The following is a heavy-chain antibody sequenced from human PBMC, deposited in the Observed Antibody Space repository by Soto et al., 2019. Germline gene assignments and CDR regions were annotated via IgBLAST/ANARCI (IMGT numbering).Heavy chain of an antibody. CDR1: GYTFTGYY. D-gene: IGHD3-22*01. J-gene: IGHJ4*02. Sequence: QVQLVQSGAEVKKPGASVKVSCKASGYTFTGYYMHWVRQAPGQGLEWMGWINPNSGGTDYAQKFQGRVTMTRDMSISTAYMELSRLRSDDTAVYYCARANYDSSGYYYPQYWGQGTLFTVSS. CDR2: INPNSGGT. CDR3: ARANYDSSGYYYPQY. V-gene: IGHV1-2*02.